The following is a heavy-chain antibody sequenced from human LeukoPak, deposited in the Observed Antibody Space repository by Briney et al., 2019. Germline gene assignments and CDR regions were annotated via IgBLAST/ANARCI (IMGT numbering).Heavy chain of an antibody. CDR2: FGTRSTSV. V-gene: IGHV3-21*01. CDR3: AREVSEGFDF. CDR1: GFTFSGYS. J-gene: IGHJ4*02. D-gene: IGHD3-22*01. Sequence: PGGSLRLSCTDSGFTFSGYSMNWIRQAPGKGLEWVSSFGTRSTSVYHAGSVKGRFAISRDNAKNSLYLQMNSLRAEDTALYYCAREVSEGFDFWGQGTLVTVSS.